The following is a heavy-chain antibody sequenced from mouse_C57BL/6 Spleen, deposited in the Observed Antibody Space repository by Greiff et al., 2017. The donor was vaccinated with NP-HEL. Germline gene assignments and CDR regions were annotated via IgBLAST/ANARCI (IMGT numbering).Heavy chain of an antibody. CDR3: ARGGDSSGYHAMDY. Sequence: VQLQQSGPELVKPGASVKISCKASGYAFSSSWMNWVKQRPGKGLEWIGRIYPGDGDTNYNGKFKGKAILTADKSSSTAEMQLSSLTSEDSAVYFCARGGDSSGYHAMDYWGQGTSVTVSS. D-gene: IGHD3-2*02. V-gene: IGHV1-82*01. CDR1: GYAFSSSW. CDR2: IYPGDGDT. J-gene: IGHJ4*01.